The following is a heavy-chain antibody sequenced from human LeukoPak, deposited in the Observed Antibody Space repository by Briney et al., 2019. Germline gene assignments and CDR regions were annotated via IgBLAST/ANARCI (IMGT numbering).Heavy chain of an antibody. Sequence: SVKVSCKASGYTFISHDINWLRQAPGQGLEWVGWMNPNGGNTGFAQEFQGRVTMTRNTSMNTAYMELTSLTSDDTAVYYCARALSGCILCFDYWGQGTLVTVSS. V-gene: IGHV1-8*01. CDR3: ARALSGCILCFDY. J-gene: IGHJ4*02. D-gene: IGHD6-19*01. CDR2: MNPNGGNT. CDR1: GYTFISHD.